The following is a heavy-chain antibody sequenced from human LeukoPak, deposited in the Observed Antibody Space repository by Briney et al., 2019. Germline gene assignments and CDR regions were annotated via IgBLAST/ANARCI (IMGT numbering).Heavy chain of an antibody. CDR3: ARDNPGIAVAGTVGQYYYYYGMDV. J-gene: IGHJ6*02. CDR2: IYYSGST. Sequence: SETLSLTCTVSGGSISSYYRSWFRQPPGKGLEWIGYIYYSGSTNYDPSLKSRVTISVDTSKNQFSLKLSSVTAADTAVYYCARDNPGIAVAGTVGQYYYYYGMDVWGQGTTVTVSS. CDR1: GGSISSYY. D-gene: IGHD6-19*01. V-gene: IGHV4-59*01.